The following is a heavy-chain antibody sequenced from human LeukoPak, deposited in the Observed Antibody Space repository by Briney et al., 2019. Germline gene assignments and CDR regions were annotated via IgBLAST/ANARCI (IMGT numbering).Heavy chain of an antibody. D-gene: IGHD3-10*01. J-gene: IGHJ4*02. Sequence: GGSLRLSCAASAFTFRSYSMNWVRQAPGKGLEWVSYISTSSSTIYYADSVKGRLTISRDNAKNSLFLQIRSVRDHDTAVCFCARSRGVSDYWGQGTLVTVSS. CDR2: ISTSSSTI. V-gene: IGHV3-48*02. CDR3: ARSRGVSDY. CDR1: AFTFRSYS.